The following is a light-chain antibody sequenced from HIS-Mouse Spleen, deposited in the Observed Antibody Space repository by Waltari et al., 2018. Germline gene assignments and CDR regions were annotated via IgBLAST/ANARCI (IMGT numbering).Light chain of an antibody. CDR1: QSISSR. Sequence: DIQMTQSPSTLSASVGDRVTITCRASQSISSRLAWYQQKPGKAPKLLIYKASSLESGVPSRFSGSGPGTEFTLTISSLQPDDFATYYCQQYNSYSRTFGQGTKVEIK. CDR2: KAS. V-gene: IGKV1-5*03. CDR3: QQYNSYSRT. J-gene: IGKJ1*01.